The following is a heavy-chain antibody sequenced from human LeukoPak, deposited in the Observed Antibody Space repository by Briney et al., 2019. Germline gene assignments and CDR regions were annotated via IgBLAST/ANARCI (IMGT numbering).Heavy chain of an antibody. D-gene: IGHD3-3*01. V-gene: IGHV3-23*01. CDR1: GFTFSNYA. Sequence: GGSLRLSCAASGFTFSNYAMSWVRQAPGKGLEWVSGVSAIGGHTYYADSVKGRFTISRDDSKNTLFLQMNSLRDEDTAVYYCAKDGKGITIFGVVIIPDPFDYWGQGTLVTVSS. CDR2: VSAIGGHT. CDR3: AKDGKGITIFGVVIIPDPFDY. J-gene: IGHJ4*02.